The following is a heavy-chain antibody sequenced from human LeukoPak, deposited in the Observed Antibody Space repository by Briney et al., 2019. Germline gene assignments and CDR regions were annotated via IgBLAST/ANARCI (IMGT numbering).Heavy chain of an antibody. D-gene: IGHD3-22*01. CDR1: GFTFSSYA. V-gene: IGHV3-23*01. Sequence: GGSLRLSCAASGFTFSSYAMSWVRQAPGKGLEWVSAISGSGGSTYYADSVKGRFTISRDNAKNSLYLQMNSLRAEDTGVYYCARGAYYYEDWGQGTLVTVSS. J-gene: IGHJ4*02. CDR3: ARGAYYYED. CDR2: ISGSGGST.